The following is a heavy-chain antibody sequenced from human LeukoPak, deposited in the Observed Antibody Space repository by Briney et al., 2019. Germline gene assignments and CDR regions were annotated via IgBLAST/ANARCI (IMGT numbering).Heavy chain of an antibody. D-gene: IGHD2-2*01. CDR2: MNPNSGNT. CDR1: GGTFSSYA. Sequence: ASVKVSCKASGGTFSSYAISWVRQATGQGLEWMGWMNPNSGNTGYAQKFQGRVTMTRNTSISTAYMELSSLRSEDTAVYYCARGRYCSSTSCYRPYYYGMDVWGQGTTVTVSS. J-gene: IGHJ6*02. V-gene: IGHV1-8*02. CDR3: ARGRYCSSTSCYRPYYYGMDV.